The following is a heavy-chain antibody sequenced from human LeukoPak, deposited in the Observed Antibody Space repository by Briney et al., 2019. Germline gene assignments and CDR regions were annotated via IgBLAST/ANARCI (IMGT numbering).Heavy chain of an antibody. V-gene: IGHV4-30-2*01. CDR3: ARGEGSWYNWFDP. J-gene: IGHJ5*02. CDR1: GGSISSGGYY. D-gene: IGHD6-13*01. CDR2: IYHSGST. Sequence: PSQTLSLTCTVSGGSISSGGYYWSWIRQPPGKGLEWIGYIYHSGSTYYNPSLKSRVTISVDRSKNQFSLKLSSVTAADTAVYYCARGEGSWYNWFDPWGQGTLVTVSS.